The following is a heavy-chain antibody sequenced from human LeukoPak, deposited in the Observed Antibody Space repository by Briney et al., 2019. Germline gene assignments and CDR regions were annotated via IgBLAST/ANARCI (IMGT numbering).Heavy chain of an antibody. CDR2: INSDGSST. V-gene: IGHV3-74*01. Sequence: PGGSLRLSRAASGFTFSSYWMHWVRQAPGKGLVWVSRINSDGSSTSYADSVKGRFTISRDNAKNTLYLQMNSLRAEDTAVYYCARAYYDSSGYCDYWGQGTLVTVSS. D-gene: IGHD3-22*01. J-gene: IGHJ4*02. CDR1: GFTFSSYW. CDR3: ARAYYDSSGYCDY.